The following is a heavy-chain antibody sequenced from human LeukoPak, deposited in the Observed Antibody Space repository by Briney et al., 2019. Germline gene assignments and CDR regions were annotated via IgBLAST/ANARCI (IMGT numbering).Heavy chain of an antibody. D-gene: IGHD3-10*01. CDR3: AKAVRNYYGSGSPAPIDY. CDR1: GFTFSSLA. Sequence: GSLRLSCSTSGFTFSSLALGWVRQAPGKGLEWVLAISGSGGSTYYADSVKGRFTISRDNSKNTLYLQMNSLRAEDTAVYYCAKAVRNYYGSGSPAPIDYWGQGTLVTVSS. J-gene: IGHJ4*02. V-gene: IGHV3-23*01. CDR2: ISGSGGST.